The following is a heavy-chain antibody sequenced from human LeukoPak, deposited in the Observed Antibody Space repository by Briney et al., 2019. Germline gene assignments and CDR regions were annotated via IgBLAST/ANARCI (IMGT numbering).Heavy chain of an antibody. D-gene: IGHD6-13*01. Sequence: SQTLSLTCAVSGVSISSGGYSWSWIRQPPGKGLEWIGYIYHSGSTYYNPSLQSRVTISVDRSKNQFSLNLSSATAADTAVYYCARGSRAYFDFWGQGALVTVSS. CDR1: GVSISSGGYS. CDR2: IYHSGST. V-gene: IGHV4-30-2*01. J-gene: IGHJ4*02. CDR3: ARGSRAYFDF.